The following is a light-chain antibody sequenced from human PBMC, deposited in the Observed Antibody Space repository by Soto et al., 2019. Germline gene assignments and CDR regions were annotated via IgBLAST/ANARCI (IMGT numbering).Light chain of an antibody. CDR1: QSVLSSANNKNY. Sequence: DIVMTQSPDSLAVSLGERATINCRSSQSVLSSANNKNYLAWFQQKAGQPPKLLIYEASTRGPGVPDRFSGSGSGTHFTLTISSLQAEDVAVYYCQHYYSAPLTFGGGTKVDIK. CDR2: EAS. V-gene: IGKV4-1*01. J-gene: IGKJ4*01. CDR3: QHYYSAPLT.